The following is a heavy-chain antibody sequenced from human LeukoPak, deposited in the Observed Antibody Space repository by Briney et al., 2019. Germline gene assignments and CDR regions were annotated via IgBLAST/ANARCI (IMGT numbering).Heavy chain of an antibody. Sequence: GGSLRLSCAVSGITLSNYGMTWVRQAPGKGLEWVAGISDSGGCTNYADSVKGRFTISRDNPNNTLYLQMNSLRAEDTAVYFCAKRRVVIRVILVGFHKEAYYFDSWGQGALVTVSS. J-gene: IGHJ4*02. CDR1: GITLSNYG. V-gene: IGHV3-23*01. CDR2: ISDSGGCT. D-gene: IGHD3-22*01. CDR3: AKRRVVIRVILVGFHKEAYYFDS.